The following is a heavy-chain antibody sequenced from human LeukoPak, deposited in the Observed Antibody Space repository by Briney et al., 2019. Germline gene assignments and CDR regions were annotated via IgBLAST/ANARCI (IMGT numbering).Heavy chain of an antibody. CDR1: GFTFSSYA. CDR2: ISYDGSNK. Sequence: GGSLRLSCAASGFTFSSYAMHWVRQAPGKGLEWVAVISYDGSNKYYADSVKGRFTISRDNSKNTLYLQMNSLRAEDTAVYYCARDLVRLRLGLGFDYWGQGTLVTVSS. CDR3: ARDLVRLRLGLGFDY. D-gene: IGHD5-12*01. J-gene: IGHJ4*02. V-gene: IGHV3-30-3*01.